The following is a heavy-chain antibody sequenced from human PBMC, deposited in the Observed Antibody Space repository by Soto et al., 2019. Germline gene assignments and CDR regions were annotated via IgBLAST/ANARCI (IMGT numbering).Heavy chain of an antibody. CDR3: AKDPSYYGGNLRGSYFDY. J-gene: IGHJ4*02. Sequence: GGSLRLSCAASGFTFSTCAMSWVRQAPGKGLEWVSSIGGSGGRAYQADSVKGRFTISRDDSKNTLYLQMNSLRAEDTAVYFCAKDPSYYGGNLRGSYFDYWGQGTLVTVSS. CDR2: IGGSGGRA. V-gene: IGHV3-23*01. CDR1: GFTFSTCA. D-gene: IGHD4-17*01.